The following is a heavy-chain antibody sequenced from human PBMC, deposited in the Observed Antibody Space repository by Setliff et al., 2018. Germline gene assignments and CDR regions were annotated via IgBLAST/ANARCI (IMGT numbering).Heavy chain of an antibody. CDR1: GFTFSRYE. J-gene: IGHJ6*02. V-gene: IGHV3-48*03. Sequence: GGSLGLSCTTSGFTFSRYEVNWVRQAPGKGLEWVSYISSSGTTKHYADSVKGRFTISRDDARNSMYLQMNSLTAEDTSVYYCANGMFYDFWSNYPYYFGMDVWGQGTTVTVSS. D-gene: IGHD3-3*01. CDR3: ANGMFYDFWSNYPYYFGMDV. CDR2: ISSSGTTK.